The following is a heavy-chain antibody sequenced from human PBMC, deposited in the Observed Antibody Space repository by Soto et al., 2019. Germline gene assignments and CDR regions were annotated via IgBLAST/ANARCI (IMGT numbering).Heavy chain of an antibody. J-gene: IGHJ4*02. Sequence: GGSLRLSCAASGFTFSGSAMHWVRQASGKGLEWVGRIRSKANSYATAYAASGKGRFTISGDDSKNTAYLKMNSLKTEDTAVYYCTTYRGVGPAIAAAGMKNPGWGQGTLVTVSS. V-gene: IGHV3-73*01. D-gene: IGHD6-13*01. CDR2: IRSKANSYAT. CDR1: GFTFSGSA. CDR3: TTYRGVGPAIAAAGMKNPG.